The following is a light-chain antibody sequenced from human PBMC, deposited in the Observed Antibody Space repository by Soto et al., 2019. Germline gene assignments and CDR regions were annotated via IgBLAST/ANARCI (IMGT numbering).Light chain of an antibody. J-gene: IGKJ5*01. CDR1: QDISNY. CDR2: DAS. V-gene: IGKV1-33*01. CDR3: QQYESLPLT. Sequence: EIQMTQCPSSLSASVGDRSTITCKASQDISNYLNWYQQKPGKAPKLLIYDASDLETGVPSRFSGSGSGTGFTLTISSLQPEDFATYYCQQYESLPLTFGQGTRLEIK.